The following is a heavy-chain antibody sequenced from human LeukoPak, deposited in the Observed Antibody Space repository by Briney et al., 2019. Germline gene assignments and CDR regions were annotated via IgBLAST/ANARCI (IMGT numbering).Heavy chain of an antibody. CDR1: GFTVSSNY. D-gene: IGHD6-6*01. J-gene: IGHJ6*02. V-gene: IGHV3-13*01. CDR3: AREWRGIASHYHGMDV. Sequence: PGGSLRLSCAASGFTVSSNYMSWVRQAAGRGLEWVSALGTNRDAYYLGSVRGRFTISRENVKNSLYLQMNSLGVEDTAVYYCAREWRGIASHYHGMDVWGQGTTVTVSS. CDR2: LGTNRDA.